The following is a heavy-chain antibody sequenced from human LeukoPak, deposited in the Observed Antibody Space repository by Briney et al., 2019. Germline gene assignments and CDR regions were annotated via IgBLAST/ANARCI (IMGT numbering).Heavy chain of an antibody. CDR2: INSDGGTT. D-gene: IGHD3-9*01. CDR3: AKEGLRYFGWLLHEAAPYYFDY. V-gene: IGHV3-74*01. CDR1: GFTFSSYW. J-gene: IGHJ4*02. Sequence: PGGSLRLSCAASGFTFSSYWMPWVRQAPGKGLVWVSRINSDGGTTSYADSVKGRFTISRDNSKNTLYLQMNSLRAEDTAVYYCAKEGLRYFGWLLHEAAPYYFDYWGQGTLVTVSS.